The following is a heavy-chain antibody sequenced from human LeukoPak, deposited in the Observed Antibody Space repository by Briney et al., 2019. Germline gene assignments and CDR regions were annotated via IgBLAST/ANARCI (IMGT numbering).Heavy chain of an antibody. CDR1: GGAISSGDYY. CDR3: ARDHYGGNSYYYYGMDV. V-gene: IGHV4-30-4*01. D-gene: IGHD4-23*01. CDR2: IYCSGST. Sequence: SQTLSLTCTVSGGAISSGDYYWSWIRQPPGQGLEWIGYIYCSGSTYYNPSLKSRVTISVDTSKNQFSLKLSSVTAADTAVYYCARDHYGGNSYYYYGMDVWGQGTTVTVSS. J-gene: IGHJ6*02.